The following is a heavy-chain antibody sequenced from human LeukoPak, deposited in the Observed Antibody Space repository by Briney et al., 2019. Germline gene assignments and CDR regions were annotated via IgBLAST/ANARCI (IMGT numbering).Heavy chain of an antibody. CDR3: ASHCSSTSCYYEYFQH. V-gene: IGHV4-31*03. D-gene: IGHD2-2*01. CDR1: GGSISSGGYY. J-gene: IGHJ1*01. Sequence: SQTLSLTCTVSGGSISSGGYYWSWIRQHPGTGLEWIGYIYYSGSTYYNPSLKSRVTISVDTSKNQFSLKLSSVTAADTAVYYCASHCSSTSCYYEYFQHWGQGTLVTVSS. CDR2: IYYSGST.